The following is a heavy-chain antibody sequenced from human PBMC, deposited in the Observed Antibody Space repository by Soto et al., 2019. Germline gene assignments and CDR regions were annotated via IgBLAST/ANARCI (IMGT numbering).Heavy chain of an antibody. Sequence: GGSLRLSCAASGFTFSSYDMHWVRQVTGKDLEWVSAIGTGGGTYYADSVKGRFTISRDDSKNTLYLQMNSLRAEDTAVYYCAKDRYCSGGSCYDAFDIWGQGTMVTVSS. CDR2: IGTGGGT. J-gene: IGHJ3*02. V-gene: IGHV3-13*01. D-gene: IGHD2-15*01. CDR1: GFTFSSYD. CDR3: AKDRYCSGGSCYDAFDI.